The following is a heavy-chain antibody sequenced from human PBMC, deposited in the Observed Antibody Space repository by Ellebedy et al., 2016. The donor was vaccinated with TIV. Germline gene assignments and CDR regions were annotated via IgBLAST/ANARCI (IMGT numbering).Heavy chain of an antibody. V-gene: IGHV1-8*01. CDR2: MNPNSGNI. CDR3: ARLGAVASVDF. D-gene: IGHD1-26*01. CDR1: GYTFTSYD. J-gene: IGHJ4*02. Sequence: ASVKVSXXASGYTFTSYDINWVRQATGHGLEWMGWMNPNSGNIVYAQNFQGRITMTRDTSISTAYMELSSLKSDDTAVYYCARLGAVASVDFWGQGTLVTVSS.